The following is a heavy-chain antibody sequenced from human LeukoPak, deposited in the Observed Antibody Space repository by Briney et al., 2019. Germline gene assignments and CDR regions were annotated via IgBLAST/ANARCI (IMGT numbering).Heavy chain of an antibody. V-gene: IGHV3-74*01. CDR2: INSDGSST. CDR1: GFTFSSYW. D-gene: IGHD3-22*01. CDR3: AREVYYYDSSGYQRENWFDP. Sequence: GGSLRLSCAASGFTFSSYWMHWVRQAPGKGLVWVSRINSDGSSTSYADSVKGRFTISRDNAKNTLYLQMNSLRAEDTAVYYCAREVYYYDSSGYQRENWFDPWGQGTLVTVSS. J-gene: IGHJ5*02.